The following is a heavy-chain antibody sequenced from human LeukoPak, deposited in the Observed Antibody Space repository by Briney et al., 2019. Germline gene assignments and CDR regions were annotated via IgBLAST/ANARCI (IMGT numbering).Heavy chain of an antibody. CDR2: INAGNGNT. D-gene: IGHD6-25*01. V-gene: IGHV1-3*01. CDR1: GYTFTSYA. CDR3: ARDPGRSSGLPGKY. J-gene: IGHJ4*02. Sequence: GASVKVSCKASGYTFTSYAMHWVRQAPGQRLEWMGWINAGNGNTKYSQKFQGRVTITRDTSASTAYMELSSLRAEDTAVYYCARDPGRSSGLPGKYWGQGTLVTVSS.